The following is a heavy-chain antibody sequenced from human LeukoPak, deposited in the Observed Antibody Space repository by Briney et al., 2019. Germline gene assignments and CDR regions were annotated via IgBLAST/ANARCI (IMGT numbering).Heavy chain of an antibody. V-gene: IGHV4-30-4*07. Sequence: PSETLSLTCAVSGGSISSGDYSWSWIRQPPGKGLEWIGYIYYTDTYYNPSLKSRVTISLDTSKNQFSLKLSSVTAADTAVYYCARRRHCSGGSCYSFFDYWGQGTLVTVSS. CDR3: ARRRHCSGGSCYSFFDY. D-gene: IGHD2-15*01. CDR2: IYYTDT. J-gene: IGHJ4*02. CDR1: GGSISSGDYS.